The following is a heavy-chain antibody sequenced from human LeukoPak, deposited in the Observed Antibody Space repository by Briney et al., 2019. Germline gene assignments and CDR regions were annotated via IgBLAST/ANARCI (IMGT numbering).Heavy chain of an antibody. Sequence: SETLSLTCTVSGGSISSRSHYWGWIRQPPGKGLEWITSMYYSGSTYYSPSLKSRVTISVDTSKNQFSLKLSSVTAADTAVYYCARDRGSSVAFDIWGQGTMVTVSS. J-gene: IGHJ3*02. CDR3: ARDRGSSVAFDI. V-gene: IGHV4-39*07. CDR2: MYYSGST. CDR1: GGSISSRSHY. D-gene: IGHD1-26*01.